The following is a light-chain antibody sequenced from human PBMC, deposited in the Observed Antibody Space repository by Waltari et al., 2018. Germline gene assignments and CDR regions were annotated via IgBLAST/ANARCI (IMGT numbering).Light chain of an antibody. V-gene: IGLV2-14*03. CDR2: DVS. CDR3: SSQSSNNVVL. J-gene: IGLJ3*02. Sequence: QSALTQPASVFGSPGQSITISCTGTSSDVGSYNSVSWYQDHPGQGPKVIIYDVSDRPSGVSARFSGSKSGNTASLTISGLQAEDEADYYCSSQSSNNVVLFGGGTKVTVL. CDR1: SSDVGSYNS.